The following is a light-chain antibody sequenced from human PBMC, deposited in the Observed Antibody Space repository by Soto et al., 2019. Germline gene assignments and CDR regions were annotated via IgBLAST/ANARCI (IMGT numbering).Light chain of an antibody. V-gene: IGKV1-5*03. J-gene: IGKJ1*01. Sequence: DIQMTQSPSTLSASVGDRVTITCRASQSISNWLAWYQQKPGKAPKLLIFKASTLESGVPSRFSGSGSGTEFTLGISSLQPDDFATDHCQQYDTSRRTFVQGTQVDIK. CDR3: QQYDTSRRT. CDR2: KAS. CDR1: QSISNW.